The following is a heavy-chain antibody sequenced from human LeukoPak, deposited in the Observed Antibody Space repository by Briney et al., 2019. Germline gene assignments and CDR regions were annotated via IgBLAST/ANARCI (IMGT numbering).Heavy chain of an antibody. CDR3: ARYIPARPGFDY. Sequence: PSETLSLTCTVSGGSISGYYWSWIRQPAGKGLEWIGRIYTSGSTNYNPSLKSRVTMSVDTSKNQFSLKLSSVTVADAAVYYCARYIPARPGFDYWGQGTLVTVSS. J-gene: IGHJ4*02. CDR1: GGSISGYY. D-gene: IGHD6-6*01. CDR2: IYTSGST. V-gene: IGHV4-4*07.